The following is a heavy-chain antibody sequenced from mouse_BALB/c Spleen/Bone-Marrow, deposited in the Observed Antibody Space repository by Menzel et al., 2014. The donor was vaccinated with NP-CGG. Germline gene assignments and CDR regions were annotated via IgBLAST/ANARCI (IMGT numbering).Heavy chain of an antibody. CDR2: ISSGGTYT. CDR3: ARRRDYDYFDY. J-gene: IGHJ2*01. Sequence: EVQVVESGGDLVKPGGSLKLSCAASGFTFSNYGMSWVRRIPDKRLEWVATISSGGTYTFYPDSVKGRFTIPRDNTKNTLTLQMTSLKSEDTAMYYCARRRDYDYFDYWGQGTTLTVSS. CDR1: GFTFSNYG. D-gene: IGHD2-4*01. V-gene: IGHV5-6*01.